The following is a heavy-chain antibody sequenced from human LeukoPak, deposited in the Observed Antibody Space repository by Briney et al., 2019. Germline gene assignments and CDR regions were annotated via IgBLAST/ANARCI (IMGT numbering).Heavy chain of an antibody. Sequence: GGSLRLSCAASGFTFGGYYMHWVRQAPGKGLEWVSTINGDGEYTVYANSVKGRFTISRDNSKNTLNLQMSSLRAEDTALYYCAKRGDEGYMDVWAEGPRSSSP. CDR1: GFTFGGYY. CDR3: AKRGDEGYMDV. V-gene: IGHV3-23*01. J-gene: IGHJ6*03. CDR2: INGDGEYT. D-gene: IGHD7-27*01.